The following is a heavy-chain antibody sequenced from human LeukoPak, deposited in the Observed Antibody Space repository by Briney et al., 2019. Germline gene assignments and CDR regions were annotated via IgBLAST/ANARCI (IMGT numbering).Heavy chain of an antibody. CDR2: IYTSGST. D-gene: IGHD6-19*01. Sequence: SETLSLTCTVSGGSISSYYWSWIRQPAGKGLEWIGRIYTSGSTSHNPSLKSRVTMSVDTYKNQFSLKLSSVAAADTAVYYCARDVHIAVAGEWYFDLWGRGTLVTVSS. V-gene: IGHV4-4*07. J-gene: IGHJ2*01. CDR3: ARDVHIAVAGEWYFDL. CDR1: GGSISSYY.